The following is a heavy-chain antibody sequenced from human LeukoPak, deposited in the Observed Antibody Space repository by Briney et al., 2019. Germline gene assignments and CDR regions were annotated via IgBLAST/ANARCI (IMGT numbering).Heavy chain of an antibody. D-gene: IGHD1-26*01. CDR1: GFTFSSYS. J-gene: IGHJ4*02. CDR2: ISSTSSNI. Sequence: GGSLRLSCAASGFTFSSYSMNWVRQAPGKGLEWVSSISSTSSNIYYADSVKGRFTISRDNAKNSLYLQMNSLRAEDTAVYYCASARYSENWGQGTLVTVSS. CDR3: ASARYSEN. V-gene: IGHV3-21*01.